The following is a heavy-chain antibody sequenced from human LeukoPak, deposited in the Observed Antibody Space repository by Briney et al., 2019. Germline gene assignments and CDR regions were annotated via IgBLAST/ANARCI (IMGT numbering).Heavy chain of an antibody. CDR1: GDSSSNSIYY. CDR3: ARRSFLLSGSYGSDY. D-gene: IGHD3-10*01. Sequence: SETLSLTCTVSGDSSSNSIYYWGWIRQSPGKGLEWIGSIDYSGSTNYNPSLRSRATISIDTSKNQFSLKLSSVTAADTAVYYCARRSFLLSGSYGSDYWGQGTLVTVSS. CDR2: IDYSGST. J-gene: IGHJ4*02. V-gene: IGHV4-39*07.